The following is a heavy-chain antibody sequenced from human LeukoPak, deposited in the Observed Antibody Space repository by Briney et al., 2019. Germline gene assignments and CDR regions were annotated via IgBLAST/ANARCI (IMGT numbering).Heavy chain of an antibody. J-gene: IGHJ6*02. Sequence: GRSLRLSCAASGFTFSSYGMHWVRQAPGKGLEWVAVIWYDGSKKYYADSVKGRFTISRDKSKNTLYLQTNSLRAEDTAVYYCARDTDPWLTPPGYYYGMDVWGQGTTVTVSS. CDR1: GFTFSSYG. CDR2: IWYDGSKK. D-gene: IGHD2-8*02. V-gene: IGHV3-33*01. CDR3: ARDTDPWLTPPGYYYGMDV.